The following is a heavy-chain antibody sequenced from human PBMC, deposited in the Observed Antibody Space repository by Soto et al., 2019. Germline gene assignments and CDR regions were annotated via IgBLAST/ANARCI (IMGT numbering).Heavy chain of an antibody. CDR3: ARYNWNDGGDY. Sequence: PSETLSLTCTVSGGSISSYYWSWIRQPPGKGLEWIGYIYYSGSTNYNPSLKSRVTISVDTSKNQFSLKLSSVTAADTAVYYCARYNWNDGGDYGGQGTLVTVSS. V-gene: IGHV4-59*08. CDR1: GGSISSYY. J-gene: IGHJ4*02. D-gene: IGHD1-20*01. CDR2: IYYSGST.